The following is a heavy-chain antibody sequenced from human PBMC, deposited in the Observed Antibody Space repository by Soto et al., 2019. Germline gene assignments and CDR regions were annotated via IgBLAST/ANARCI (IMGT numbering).Heavy chain of an antibody. CDR3: ARDLDGLHDDTSGPFPRPG. V-gene: IGHV4-30-4*01. Sequence: SETLSLTCTVSGGSISSDDYYWSWIRQAPGRGLEWIGYIHSSGSIYYNPSLKSRATMSIDTAGNQFSLKVSSVTVADTAAYYCARDLDGLHDDTSGPFPRPGWGQGTLVTVSS. D-gene: IGHD3-22*01. CDR1: GGSISSDDYY. J-gene: IGHJ1*01. CDR2: IHSSGSI.